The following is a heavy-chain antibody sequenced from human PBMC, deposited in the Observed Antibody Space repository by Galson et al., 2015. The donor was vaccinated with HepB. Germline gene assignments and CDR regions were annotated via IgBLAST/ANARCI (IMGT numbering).Heavy chain of an antibody. V-gene: IGHV1-69*13. CDR2: ITPIFDKT. CDR3: ARDGEASGTYLDY. D-gene: IGHD1-26*01. J-gene: IGHJ4*02. CDR1: GGTFTTYT. Sequence: SVKVSCKASGGTFTTYTTSWVRQAPGQGLEWMGGITPIFDKTNYVQKFQGRVTITADESTSTVYMELSSLRYDDTAVYYCARDGEASGTYLDYWGQGTLVIVSS.